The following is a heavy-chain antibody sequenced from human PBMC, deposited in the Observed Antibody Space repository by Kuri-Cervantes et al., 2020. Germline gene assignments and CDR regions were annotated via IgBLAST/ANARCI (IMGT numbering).Heavy chain of an antibody. D-gene: IGHD6-13*01. J-gene: IGHJ4*02. Sequence: GESLKISCAASGFTVSSNYMSWVRQAPGKGLEWVSVIYSGGSTYYADSVKGRFTISRDNPKNTLYLQMNSLRAEDTAVYYCARARVAAAGRWYYFDYWGQGTLVTVSS. CDR2: IYSGGST. V-gene: IGHV3-53*01. CDR3: ARARVAAAGRWYYFDY. CDR1: GFTVSSNY.